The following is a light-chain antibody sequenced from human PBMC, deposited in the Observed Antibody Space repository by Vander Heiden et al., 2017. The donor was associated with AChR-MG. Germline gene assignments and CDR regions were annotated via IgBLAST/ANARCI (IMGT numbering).Light chain of an antibody. CDR2: KDS. CDR1: VLAKKY. Sequence: SYELTQPSSVSVSPGQPASIPCSGDVLAKKYARWFQQKPGQAPVLVIYKDSERPSGFPGRFSGSSSGTTVTLTISGAQVEDEADYYCYSAADNNLGVFGGGTKLTVL. J-gene: IGLJ3*02. V-gene: IGLV3-27*01. CDR3: YSAADNNLGV.